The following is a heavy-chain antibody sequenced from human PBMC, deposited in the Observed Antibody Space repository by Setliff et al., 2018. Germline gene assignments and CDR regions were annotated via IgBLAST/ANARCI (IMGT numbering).Heavy chain of an antibody. D-gene: IGHD3-9*01. J-gene: IGHJ6*02. Sequence: ASVKVSCKASGYSFTNYDINWVRQATGQGLEWMGWINPNSGNTDYAQKFQGRVTMTRDTSTSTVYMELSSLRSEDTAVYYCAKKGLVIIWDYYYGMDVWGQGTTVTVSS. CDR1: GYSFTNYD. CDR2: INPNSGNT. CDR3: AKKGLVIIWDYYYGMDV. V-gene: IGHV1-8*02.